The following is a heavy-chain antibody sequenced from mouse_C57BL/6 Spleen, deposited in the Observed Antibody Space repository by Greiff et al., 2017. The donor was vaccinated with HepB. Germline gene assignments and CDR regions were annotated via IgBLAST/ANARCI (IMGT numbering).Heavy chain of an antibody. D-gene: IGHD2-13*01. CDR1: GYTFTDYE. J-gene: IGHJ4*01. Sequence: VQRVESGAELVRPGASVTLSCKASGYTFTDYEMHWVKQTPVHGLEWIGAIDPETGGTAYNQKFKGKAILTADKSSSTAYMELRSLTSEDSAVYYCTRGDGNYAMDYWGQGTSVTVSS. V-gene: IGHV1-15*01. CDR3: TRGDGNYAMDY. CDR2: IDPETGGT.